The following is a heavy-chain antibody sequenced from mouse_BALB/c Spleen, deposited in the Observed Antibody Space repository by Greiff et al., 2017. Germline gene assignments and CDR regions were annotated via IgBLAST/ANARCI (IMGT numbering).Heavy chain of an antibody. J-gene: IGHJ3*01. D-gene: IGHD1-1*01. V-gene: IGHV5-12-2*01. Sequence: EVMLVESGGGLVQPGGSLKLSCAASGFTFSSYTMSWVRQTPEKRLEWVAYISNGGGSTYYPDTVKGRFTISRDNAKNTLYLQMSSLKSEDTAMYYCARRDYGPGFAYWGQGTLVTVSA. CDR2: ISNGGGST. CDR3: ARRDYGPGFAY. CDR1: GFTFSSYT.